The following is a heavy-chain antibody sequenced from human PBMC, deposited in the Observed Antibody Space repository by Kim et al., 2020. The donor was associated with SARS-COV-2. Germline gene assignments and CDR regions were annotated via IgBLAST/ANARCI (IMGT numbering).Heavy chain of an antibody. J-gene: IGHJ6*03. Sequence: NKSYPGSVKGRFTISRDNSKNTLYLQMNSLRAEDTAVYSCARAPNYYYMDVWGKGTTVTVSS. CDR2: NK. CDR3: ARAPNYYYMDV. V-gene: IGHV3-30*01.